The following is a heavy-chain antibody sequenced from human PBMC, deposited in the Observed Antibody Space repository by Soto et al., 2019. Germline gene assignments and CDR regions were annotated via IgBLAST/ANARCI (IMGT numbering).Heavy chain of an antibody. Sequence: SESLSLTWTVSGGSISSSRYYWGWLLQAPGKGLEWIGSIYYSGSTYYNPSLKSRVTISVDTSKNQFSLKLSSVTAADTAVYYCASQASIAARNTLLSLLYYHSGIAVCGQGT. CDR3: ASQASIAARNTLLSLLYYHSGIAV. D-gene: IGHD6-6*01. V-gene: IGHV4-39*01. CDR2: IYYSGST. CDR1: GGSISSSRYY. J-gene: IGHJ6*02.